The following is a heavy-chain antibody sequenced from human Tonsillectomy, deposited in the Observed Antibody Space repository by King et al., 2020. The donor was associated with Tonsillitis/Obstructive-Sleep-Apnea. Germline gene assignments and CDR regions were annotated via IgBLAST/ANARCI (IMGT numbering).Heavy chain of an antibody. J-gene: IGHJ4*02. Sequence: VQLVESGAEVKKPGESLKISCKGSGYSFTSHWIGWVRQMPGKGLEWMGIIYPGDSDTRYSPSFQGQFTVSADRSINTAYLQWSSLKASDTAIYYCARHGEDYVPPDFWGQGTLVTVSS. CDR1: GYSFTSHW. CDR2: IYPGDSDT. V-gene: IGHV5-51*01. D-gene: IGHD4-17*01. CDR3: ARHGEDYVPPDF.